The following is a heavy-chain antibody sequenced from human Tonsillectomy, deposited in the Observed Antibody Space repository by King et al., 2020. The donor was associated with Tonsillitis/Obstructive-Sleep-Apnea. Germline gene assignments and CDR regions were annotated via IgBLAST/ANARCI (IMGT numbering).Heavy chain of an antibody. Sequence: VQLVESGGGLVQPGGSLRLSCAASGFTFSSYWMSWVRQAPGKGLEWVANIKQDGSEKYYVDSVKGRFTISRDNAKNSLYLQMNSLRAEDTAVYYCARDPRGCSSTSCYKDLDYWGQGTLVTVSS. CDR2: IKQDGSEK. D-gene: IGHD2-2*02. CDR1: GFTFSSYW. CDR3: ARDPRGCSSTSCYKDLDY. J-gene: IGHJ4*02. V-gene: IGHV3-7*01.